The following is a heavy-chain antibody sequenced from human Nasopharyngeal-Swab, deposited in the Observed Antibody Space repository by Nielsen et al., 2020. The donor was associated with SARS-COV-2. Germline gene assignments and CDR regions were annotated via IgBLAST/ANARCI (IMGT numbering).Heavy chain of an antibody. CDR2: FDPEDGET. V-gene: IGHV1-24*01. D-gene: IGHD4-23*01. J-gene: IGHJ6*03. Sequence: WVRQAPGQGLEWMGGFDPEDGETIYAQKFQGRVTMTEDTSTDTAYMELSSLRSEDTAVYYCATVNVVTATLRHYYYMDVWGKGTTVTV. CDR3: ATVNVVTATLRHYYYMDV.